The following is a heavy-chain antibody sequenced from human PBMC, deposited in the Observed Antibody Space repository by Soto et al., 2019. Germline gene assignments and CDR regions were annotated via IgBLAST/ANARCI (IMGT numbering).Heavy chain of an antibody. D-gene: IGHD6-6*01. J-gene: IGHJ4*03. V-gene: IGHV2-5*02. CDR3: EHEIAAQPFDY. CDR1: GVSLRTDGVG. Sequence: TRENPTQALSLTCTFSGVSLRTDGVGVXXIRQPPGKALEWLALIYWEDDKRYSPSLKSRLTITKDTSKKEVVLTMTNMDPVDTATYYCEHEIAAQPFDYSCHAT. CDR2: IYWEDDK.